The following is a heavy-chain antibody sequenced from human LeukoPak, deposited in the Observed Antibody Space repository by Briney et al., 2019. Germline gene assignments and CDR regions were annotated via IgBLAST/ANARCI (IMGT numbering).Heavy chain of an antibody. D-gene: IGHD3-22*01. CDR3: ASADYYDSPGGAFDI. Sequence: ASVKVSCKASGYTFTSYDINWVRQATGQGLEWMGWMNPNSGNTGYAQKLQGRVTMTRNTSISTAYMELSSLRSEDTAVYYCASADYYDSPGGAFDIWGQGTMVTVSS. CDR1: GYTFTSYD. V-gene: IGHV1-8*01. CDR2: MNPNSGNT. J-gene: IGHJ3*02.